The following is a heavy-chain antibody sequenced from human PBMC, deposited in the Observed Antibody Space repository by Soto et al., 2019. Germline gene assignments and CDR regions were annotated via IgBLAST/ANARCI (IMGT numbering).Heavy chain of an antibody. CDR3: ATELRSSSSWYPLDY. Sequence: GASVKVSCKVSGYTLTEVPMHWVRQAPGKGLEWMGGFDPEDGETIYAQKFQGRVTMTEDTSTDTAYMELSSLRSEDTAVYYCATELRSSSSWYPLDYWGQGTLVTVSS. J-gene: IGHJ4*02. CDR2: FDPEDGET. CDR1: GYTLTEVP. D-gene: IGHD6-13*01. V-gene: IGHV1-24*01.